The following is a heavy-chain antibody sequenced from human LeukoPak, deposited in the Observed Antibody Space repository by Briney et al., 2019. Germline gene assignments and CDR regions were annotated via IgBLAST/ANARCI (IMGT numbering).Heavy chain of an antibody. CDR1: GFTFSSYS. J-gene: IGHJ4*02. CDR2: ISSSSSYI. Sequence: GGSLRLSCAASGFTFSSYSMNWVRQAPGKGLEWVSSISSSSSYIYYADSVKGRFTISRDNAKNSLYLQMNSLRAEDTAVYYCAREYSSGWYHWDYWGQGTLDTVSS. V-gene: IGHV3-21*01. CDR3: AREYSSGWYHWDY. D-gene: IGHD6-19*01.